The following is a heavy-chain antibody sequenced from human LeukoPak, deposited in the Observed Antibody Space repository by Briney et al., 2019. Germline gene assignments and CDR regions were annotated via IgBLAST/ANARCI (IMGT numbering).Heavy chain of an antibody. D-gene: IGHD3-22*01. CDR2: ISNSGGST. Sequence: GGSLRLSCAASGFTFSSYAMSWVRQLPGKGLEWVSAISNSGGSTYYADSVKGHFTISRDNSKNTLYLEMNSLRAEDTAVYFCAKGTMDGGQFYYDSTGGQGTLVTGSS. V-gene: IGHV3-23*01. CDR1: GFTFSSYA. CDR3: AKGTMDGGQFYYDST. J-gene: IGHJ4*02.